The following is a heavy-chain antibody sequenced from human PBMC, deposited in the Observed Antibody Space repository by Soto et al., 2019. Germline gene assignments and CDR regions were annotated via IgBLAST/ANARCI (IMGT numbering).Heavy chain of an antibody. CDR2: TYYRSKWYN. J-gene: IGHJ5*02. D-gene: IGHD6-13*01. Sequence: QSQTLSLTCAISGDSVSSNSAAWNWIRQSPSRGLEWLGRTYYRSKWYNDYAVSVKSRITINPDTSKNQFSLQLNSVTPEDTAVYYCARDEYSSSWLGRYWFDPWGQGTLVTVSS. CDR3: ARDEYSSSWLGRYWFDP. CDR1: GDSVSSNSAA. V-gene: IGHV6-1*01.